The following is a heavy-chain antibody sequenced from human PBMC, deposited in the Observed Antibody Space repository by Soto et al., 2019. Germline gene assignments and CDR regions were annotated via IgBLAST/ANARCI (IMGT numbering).Heavy chain of an antibody. CDR1: GFTFDDYA. J-gene: IGHJ4*03. D-gene: IGHD2-2*01. Sequence: LGGSVRLSCAATGFTFDDYAMHWVRQAPGKGLEWVSGISLNSGSIGYADSVKGRFTIYRDNAKNSLYLQMNSLRAEDTALYYCAKDRVYWSSTTCPSGIETWGHGNPVPVSP. CDR2: ISLNSGSI. V-gene: IGHV3-9*01. CDR3: AKDRVYWSSTTCPSGIET.